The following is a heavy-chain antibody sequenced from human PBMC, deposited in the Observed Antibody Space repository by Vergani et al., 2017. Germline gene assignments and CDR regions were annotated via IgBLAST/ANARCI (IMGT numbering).Heavy chain of an antibody. V-gene: IGHV3-30*02. J-gene: IGHJ4*02. CDR3: AKEGGGYCSCGTCYPEY. CDR1: GFTFNSYG. D-gene: IGHD2-15*01. CDR2: IRSDESRR. Sequence: QVQLVESGGGVVQPGGSLRLSCAASGFTFNSYGMHWVRQAPGKGLEWVASIRSDESRRYYGDSMEGPFTISRDNYKNTLYLQMKSLRPEDTAVYYCAKEGGGYCSCGTCYPEYWGQGTLVIVSS.